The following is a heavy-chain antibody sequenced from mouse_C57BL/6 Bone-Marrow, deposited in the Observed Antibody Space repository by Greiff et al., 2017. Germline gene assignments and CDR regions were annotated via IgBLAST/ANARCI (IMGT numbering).Heavy chain of an antibody. CDR2: IYPGDGDT. J-gene: IGHJ4*01. D-gene: IGHD2-3*01. V-gene: IGHV1-82*01. CDR1: GYAFSSSW. Sequence: VKLMESGPELVKPGASVKISCKASGYAFSSSWMNWVKQRPGKGLEWIGRIYPGDGDTNYNGKFKGKATLTADKSSSTAYMQLSSLTSEDSAVYFCARDVYYVNYAMDYWGQGTSVTVSS. CDR3: ARDVYYVNYAMDY.